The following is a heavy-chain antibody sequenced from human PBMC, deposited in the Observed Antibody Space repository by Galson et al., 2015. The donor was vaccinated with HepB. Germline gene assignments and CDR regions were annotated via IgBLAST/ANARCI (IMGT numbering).Heavy chain of an antibody. J-gene: IGHJ1*01. D-gene: IGHD5-24*01. CDR2: ISGSGGST. CDR1: GFTFSTYA. CDR3: AKVSGEVAAYEYFQH. V-gene: IGHV3-23*01. Sequence: SLRLSCAASGFTFSTYAMSWVRQAPGKGLEWVSIISGSGGSTYYADSVKGRFTISRDNSKNTLYLQMNSLRAEDTAVYYCAKVSGEVAAYEYFQHWGQGTLVTVSS.